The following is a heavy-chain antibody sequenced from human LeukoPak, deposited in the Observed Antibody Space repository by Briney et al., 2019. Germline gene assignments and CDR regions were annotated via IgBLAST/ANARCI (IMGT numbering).Heavy chain of an antibody. Sequence: KPSDTLSLTCTVSGASLSSRSYSSPSLPPPPAPPPQWIGSIYYSGSTYYNPSLKSRVTISVDTSKNQFSLKLSSVTAADTAVYYCARDSYSGSYTAPLDIWGQGTMVTVSS. CDR2: IYYSGST. V-gene: IGHV4-39*07. D-gene: IGHD1-26*01. CDR1: GASLSSRSYS. J-gene: IGHJ3*02. CDR3: ARDSYSGSYTAPLDI.